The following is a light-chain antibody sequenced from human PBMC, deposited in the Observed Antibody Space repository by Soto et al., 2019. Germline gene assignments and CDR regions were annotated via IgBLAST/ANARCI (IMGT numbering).Light chain of an antibody. CDR1: QYGTIY. V-gene: IGKV3-11*01. J-gene: IGKJ5*01. Sequence: EFMLTQTPATLSWTPGERTTFSCMAGQYGTIYLAWYQQKPGQAPRLFIYDASNRATGIPARFSGSGSGTDFTLTCSSIEPEDFAVYYCQQRSKWPITFVQGTRLEIK. CDR3: QQRSKWPIT. CDR2: DAS.